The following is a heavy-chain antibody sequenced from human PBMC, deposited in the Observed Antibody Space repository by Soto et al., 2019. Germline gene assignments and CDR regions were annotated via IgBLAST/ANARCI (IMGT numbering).Heavy chain of an antibody. CDR3: ARSGATIAAGPFDY. D-gene: IGHD6-6*01. Sequence: ASMKVSCKASGGTFSSYRINWVRQAPGQGLEWMGIINPSGGSTSYAQKFQGRVTMTRDTSTSTVYMELSSLRSEDTAVYYCARSGATIAAGPFDYWGQGTLVTVSS. CDR1: GGTFSSYR. CDR2: INPSGGST. V-gene: IGHV1-46*01. J-gene: IGHJ4*02.